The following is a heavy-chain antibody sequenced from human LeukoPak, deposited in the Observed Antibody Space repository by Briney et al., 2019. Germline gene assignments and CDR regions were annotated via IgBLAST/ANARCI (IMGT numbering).Heavy chain of an antibody. D-gene: IGHD3-22*01. V-gene: IGHV3-30-3*01. Sequence: YDGSNKYYADSVKGRFTISRDNSKNTLYLQMNSLRAEDTAVYYCARDGGFGTMIVVAPKNWGQGTLVTVSS. CDR3: ARDGGFGTMIVVAPKN. J-gene: IGHJ4*02. CDR2: YDGSNK.